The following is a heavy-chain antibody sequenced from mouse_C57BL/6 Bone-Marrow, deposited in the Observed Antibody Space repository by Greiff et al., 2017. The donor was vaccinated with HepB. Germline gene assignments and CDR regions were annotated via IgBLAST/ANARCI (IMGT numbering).Heavy chain of an antibody. J-gene: IGHJ3*01. D-gene: IGHD4-1*01. CDR3: ARSETASWFAY. CDR2: IYPGGGYT. V-gene: IGHV1-63*01. Sequence: VQLKESGAELVRPGTSVKMSCKASGYTFTNYWIGWAKQRPGHGLEWIGDIYPGGGYTNYNEKFKGKATLTADKSSSTAYMQFSSLTSEDSAIYYCARSETASWFAYWGQGTLVTVSA. CDR1: GYTFTNYW.